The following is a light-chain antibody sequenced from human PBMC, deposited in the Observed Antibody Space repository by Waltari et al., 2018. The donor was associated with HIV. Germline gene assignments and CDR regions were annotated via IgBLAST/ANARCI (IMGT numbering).Light chain of an antibody. V-gene: IGKV4-1*01. CDR1: QNVFYNSNTKNY. CDR2: GAS. CDR3: QQQYENPQT. J-gene: IGKJ2*01. Sequence: DIVMTQSPDSLAVSLGESATITCTSSQNVFYNSNTKNYLACYQQQTGQPHRVSMTGASTRESVVPVRFSGSGSGTDCTLTITRLQAEDVAVYYCQQQYENPQTVGQGTKLEI.